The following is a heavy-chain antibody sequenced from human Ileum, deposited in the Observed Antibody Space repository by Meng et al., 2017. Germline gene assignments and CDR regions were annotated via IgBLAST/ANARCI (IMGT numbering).Heavy chain of an antibody. CDR2: IYTSGST. D-gene: IGHD3-10*01. CDR1: GGSISSGSYY. Sequence: LRLSCTVSGGSISSGSYYWNWVRQSAGKGLEWIGRIYTSGSTNYSPSLRSRVTISVDTSKNQFSLTLSSVTAADTAMYYCTRGIHYDSGNHAYWGQATLVTVSS. CDR3: TRGIHYDSGNHAY. V-gene: IGHV4-61*02. J-gene: IGHJ4*02.